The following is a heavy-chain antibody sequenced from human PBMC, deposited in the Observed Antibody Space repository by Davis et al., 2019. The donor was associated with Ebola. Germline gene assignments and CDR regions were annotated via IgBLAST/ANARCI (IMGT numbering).Heavy chain of an antibody. CDR1: GGSVRSGSLY. V-gene: IGHV4-61*01. D-gene: IGHD1-1*01. Sequence: MPSETLSLTCTVSGGSVRSGSLYWSWIRQPPGKGLEWIGYILQSGSTDYNPSLKGRVTISIDTSKNQFYLKVNSVTAADTAIYYCASLEDWFDPWGQGTLVTVSS. J-gene: IGHJ5*02. CDR3: ASLEDWFDP. CDR2: ILQSGST.